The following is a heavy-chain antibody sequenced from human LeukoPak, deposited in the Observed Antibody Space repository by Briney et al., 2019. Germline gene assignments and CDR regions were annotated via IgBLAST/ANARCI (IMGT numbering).Heavy chain of an antibody. J-gene: IGHJ3*02. Sequence: PSETLSLTCNVSGGSISNSFYYWGWIRQPPGKGLEWLGIIYYSGSAYYKPSLKSRLNLSLDTSKNHFSLKVKSVTAADTAVYYCARLMARNDVFDIWGQGTMVTVSS. V-gene: IGHV4-39*02. D-gene: IGHD3-16*01. CDR2: IYYSGSA. CDR3: ARLMARNDVFDI. CDR1: GGSISNSFYY.